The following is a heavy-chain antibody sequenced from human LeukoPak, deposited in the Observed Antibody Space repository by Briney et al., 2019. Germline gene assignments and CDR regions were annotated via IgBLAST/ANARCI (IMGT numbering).Heavy chain of an antibody. Sequence: SETLSLICTVSGGSINSYFWSWIRQPAGKGLEWIGRIYTSDITNYNPSLKSRLTMSVDTSKNQFSLELSSLTAADTAVYYRAREGTVTTRSLDSWGQGILVTVSS. CDR3: AREGTVTTRSLDS. J-gene: IGHJ4*02. V-gene: IGHV4-4*07. CDR2: IYTSDIT. CDR1: GGSINSYF. D-gene: IGHD4-11*01.